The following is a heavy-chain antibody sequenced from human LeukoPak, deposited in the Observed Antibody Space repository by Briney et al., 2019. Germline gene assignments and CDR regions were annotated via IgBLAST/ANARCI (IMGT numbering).Heavy chain of an antibody. CDR3: AKLVGAIPSDY. Sequence: VGSLRLSCAASGFTFSSYGRHWVRQAPGKGLEWLSFIRYDGTKIYYADSVKGRFTISRDNSKNTLYLQLSSLRAEDTAVYYCAKLVGAIPSDYWGQGTLVTVSS. CDR1: GFTFSSYG. V-gene: IGHV3-30*02. CDR2: IRYDGTKI. D-gene: IGHD1-26*01. J-gene: IGHJ4*02.